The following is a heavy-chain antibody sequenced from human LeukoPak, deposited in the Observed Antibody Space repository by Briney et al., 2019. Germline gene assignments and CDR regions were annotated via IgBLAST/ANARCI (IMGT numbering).Heavy chain of an antibody. CDR3: AREVWDTAIYF. D-gene: IGHD5-18*01. CDR1: GGSISSGDYY. J-gene: IGHJ4*02. Sequence: PSQTLSLTCTVSGGSISSGDYYWSWIRQPPGKGLEWIGYIYYSGSTYYNPSLKSRVTISVDTSKNQFSLKLSSATAADTAVYYCAREVWDTAIYFWGQGTLVTVSS. V-gene: IGHV4-30-4*01. CDR2: IYYSGST.